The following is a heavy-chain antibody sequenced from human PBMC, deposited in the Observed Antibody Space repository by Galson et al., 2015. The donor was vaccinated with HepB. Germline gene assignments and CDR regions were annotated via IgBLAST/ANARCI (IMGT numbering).Heavy chain of an antibody. Sequence: SLRLSCAASGFTFSSYSMNWVRQAPGKGLEWVSSISSSRSYIDYADPVKGRFTISRDNAKNSLYLQMNSLRAEDTAVYYCARDGSSWLWGNSRWNNWFDPWGQSTLVTVSS. V-gene: IGHV3-21*01. D-gene: IGHD6-13*01. CDR1: GFTFSSYS. CDR3: ARDGSSWLWGNSRWNNWFDP. J-gene: IGHJ5*02. CDR2: ISSSRSYI.